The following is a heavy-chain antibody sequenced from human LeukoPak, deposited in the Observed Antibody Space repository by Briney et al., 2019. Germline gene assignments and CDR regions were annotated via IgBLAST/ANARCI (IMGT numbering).Heavy chain of an antibody. CDR1: GYTFTGYY. J-gene: IGHJ4*02. D-gene: IGHD3-3*01. Sequence: GASVKVSCKASGYTFTGYYMHWVRQAPGQGLEWRGWINPNSGDTHYAQKFQGRVTMTRDSSINAAYMELTRLRSDDTAVYYCARVKYDFWSGYYYYWGQGTLVTVSS. CDR3: ARVKYDFWSGYYYY. CDR2: INPNSGDT. V-gene: IGHV1-2*02.